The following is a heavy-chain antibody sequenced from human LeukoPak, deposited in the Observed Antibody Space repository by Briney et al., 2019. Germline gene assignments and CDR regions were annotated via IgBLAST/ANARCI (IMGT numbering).Heavy chain of an antibody. J-gene: IGHJ4*02. CDR3: ARGRSPQD. CDR2: INHSGST. V-gene: IGHV4-34*01. Sequence: PGGSLRLSCAASGFTFSSYWMSWVRQPPGKGLEWIGEINHSGSTNYNPSLKSRVTISLDTSKNQFSLKLTSVTAADTAVYYCARGRSPQDWGQGTLVTVSS. CDR1: GFTFSSYW.